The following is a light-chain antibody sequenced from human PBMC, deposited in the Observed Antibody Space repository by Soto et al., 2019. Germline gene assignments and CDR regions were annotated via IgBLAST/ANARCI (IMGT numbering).Light chain of an antibody. CDR1: QSVSSSY. CDR3: QHYGSSPFT. J-gene: IGKJ3*01. Sequence: EIVLTQSPGTLSLSPGERATLSCRASQSVSSSYLAWYQQKPGQTPRLHFYGASSRATGIPDRFSGSGSGTDITLTTSTLEPEDFAVYYCQHYGSSPFTFGPGTKVDIK. CDR2: GAS. V-gene: IGKV3-20*01.